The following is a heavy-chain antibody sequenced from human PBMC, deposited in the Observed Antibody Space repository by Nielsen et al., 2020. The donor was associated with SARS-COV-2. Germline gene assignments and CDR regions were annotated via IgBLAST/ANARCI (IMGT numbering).Heavy chain of an antibody. CDR2: IWYDGSNI. CDR1: GFTFSSYG. V-gene: IGHV3-33*03. D-gene: IGHD1-26*01. J-gene: IGHJ3*02. Sequence: GESLKTSCAASGFTFSSYGMHWVRQAPDKGLERVAVIWYDGSNIDYADSVKGRFTISRDNAKNSLYLQMNSLRAEDTALYYCAKIPGSGSYDAFDIWGQGTMVTVSS. CDR3: AKIPGSGSYDAFDI.